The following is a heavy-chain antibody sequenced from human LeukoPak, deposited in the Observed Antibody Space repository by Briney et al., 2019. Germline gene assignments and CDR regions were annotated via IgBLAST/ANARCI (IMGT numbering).Heavy chain of an antibody. Sequence: SETLSLTCTVSGGSISSYYWSWIRQPPGKGLEWIGYIYYSGSTNYNPSLKSRVTISVDTSKNQSSLKLSSVTAADTAVYYCARAPSSGWRYYFDYWGQGTLVTVSS. CDR3: ARAPSSGWRYYFDY. V-gene: IGHV4-59*01. D-gene: IGHD6-19*01. CDR2: IYYSGST. J-gene: IGHJ4*02. CDR1: GGSISSYY.